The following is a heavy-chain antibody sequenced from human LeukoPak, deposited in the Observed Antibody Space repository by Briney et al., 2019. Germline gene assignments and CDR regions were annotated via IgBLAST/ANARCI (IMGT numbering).Heavy chain of an antibody. J-gene: IGHJ5*02. Sequence: SETLSLTCNVSGGSISSYYWSWIRQPPGKGLEWIGYIYYSGSTNYNPSLKSRVTISVDTSKNQFSLKLSSVTAADTAVYYCARESGYSYGSNWFDPWGQGTLVTVSS. D-gene: IGHD5-18*01. CDR1: GGSISSYY. CDR2: IYYSGST. CDR3: ARESGYSYGSNWFDP. V-gene: IGHV4-59*01.